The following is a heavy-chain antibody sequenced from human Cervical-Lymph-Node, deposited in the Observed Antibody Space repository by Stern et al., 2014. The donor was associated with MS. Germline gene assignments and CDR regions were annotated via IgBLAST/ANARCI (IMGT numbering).Heavy chain of an antibody. D-gene: IGHD5-18*01. J-gene: IGHJ6*02. CDR2: INPSGKSK. Sequence: QVQLVQSGAEVKRPGAAVTISCEASGYTFSRYYLYWVRQAPGQRLVLMGMINPSGKSKVFQQRFQDRIVMTSCKSTSTVYMELSSLRSEDTAVYYCASDTAMVTLRTFYYGMDIWGQGTTVTVSS. CDR3: ASDTAMVTLRTFYYGMDI. CDR1: GYTFSRYY. V-gene: IGHV1-46*03.